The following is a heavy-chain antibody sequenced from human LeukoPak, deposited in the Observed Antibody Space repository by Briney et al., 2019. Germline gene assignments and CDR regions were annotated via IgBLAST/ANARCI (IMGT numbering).Heavy chain of an antibody. CDR3: ARDQGSGINYYYYYMDV. CDR1: GFTFDDYA. CDR2: ITWNSDNI. V-gene: IGHV3-9*01. J-gene: IGHJ6*03. D-gene: IGHD3-10*01. Sequence: GGSLRLSCAASGFTFDDYAMHWVRHAPGKGLEWVSGITWNSDNIEYADSVKGRFTISRDNAKNSLYLQMNSLRAEDTAVYYCARDQGSGINYYYYYMDVWGKGTTVTVSS.